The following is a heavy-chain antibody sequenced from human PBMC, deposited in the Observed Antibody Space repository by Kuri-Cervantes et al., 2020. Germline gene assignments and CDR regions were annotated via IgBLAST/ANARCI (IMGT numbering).Heavy chain of an antibody. CDR1: GFTFSSYA. CDR2: IYSTGIM. Sequence: LRLSCAASGFTFSSYAMSWVRQPPGKGLEWIGYIYSTGIMYYNPSLKSRVTISIDTPKNQFSLKLGSVTAADTAVYFCARADTGWYVGDDYWGQGTLVTVSS. D-gene: IGHD6-19*01. J-gene: IGHJ4*02. V-gene: IGHV4-30-4*08. CDR3: ARADTGWYVGDDY.